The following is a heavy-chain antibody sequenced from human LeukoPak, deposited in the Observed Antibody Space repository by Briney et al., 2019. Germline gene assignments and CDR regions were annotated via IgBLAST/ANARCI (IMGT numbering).Heavy chain of an antibody. J-gene: IGHJ4*02. CDR2: IKQDGSEK. CDR3: ARGSDYYYDSSYFDY. CDR1: GFTFSSYW. V-gene: IGHV3-7*01. Sequence: GGSLRLSCAASGFTFSSYWMSWVRQAPGKGLEWVANIKQDGSEKYYVDSVKGRFTISRDNAKNSLYLQMNSLRAEDTAVYYCARGSDYYYDSSYFDYWGQGTLVTVSS. D-gene: IGHD3-22*01.